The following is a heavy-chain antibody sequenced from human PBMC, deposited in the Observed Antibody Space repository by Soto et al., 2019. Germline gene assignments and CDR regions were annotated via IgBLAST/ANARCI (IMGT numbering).Heavy chain of an antibody. CDR3: ARGPLYYYGSGSSTLYYFDY. CDR2: INHGGST. CDR1: GFTFSNAW. Sequence: GSLRLSCAASGFTFSNAWINWVRQAPGKGLEWIGEINHGGSTNYNPSLKSRVTVSVDTSKNQFSLKLSSVTAADTAVYYCARGPLYYYGSGSSTLYYFDYWGQGTLVTVSS. V-gene: IGHV4-34*01. D-gene: IGHD3-10*01. J-gene: IGHJ4*02.